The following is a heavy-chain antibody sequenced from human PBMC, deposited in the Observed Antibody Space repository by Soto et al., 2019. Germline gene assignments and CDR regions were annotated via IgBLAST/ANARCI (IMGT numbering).Heavy chain of an antibody. CDR3: ARGTGVAAAGRGVAFDI. CDR2: IWYDGSNK. Sequence: LRLSCAASGFTFSSYGMHWVRQAPGKGLEWVAVIWYDGSNKYYADSVKGRFTISRDNSKNTLYLQMNGLRAEDTAVYYCARGTGVAAAGRGVAFDIWGQGTMVTVSS. D-gene: IGHD6-13*01. CDR1: GFTFSSYG. V-gene: IGHV3-33*01. J-gene: IGHJ3*02.